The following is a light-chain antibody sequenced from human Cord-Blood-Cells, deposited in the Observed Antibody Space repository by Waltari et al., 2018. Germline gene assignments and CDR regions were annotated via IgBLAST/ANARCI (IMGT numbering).Light chain of an antibody. J-gene: IGKJ2*01. CDR3: KQYNNWLPYT. V-gene: IGKV3-15*01. Sequence: DIVMTQSPATLSVSPGERATLSCRASQIVSSNLAWYQQKPWQAPRLLIYGAFTRVTGMPARFSGGGSGTEFTLTIISLQSEEFAFYYCKQYNNWLPYTFGQGTKLEIK. CDR1: QIVSSN. CDR2: GAF.